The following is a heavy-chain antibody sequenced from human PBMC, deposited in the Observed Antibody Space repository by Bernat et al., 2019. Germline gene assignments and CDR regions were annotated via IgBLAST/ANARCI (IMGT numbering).Heavy chain of an antibody. V-gene: IGHV3-33*01. CDR3: ARESSDVDTAMAPLLDSMGFDP. D-gene: IGHD5-18*01. J-gene: IGHJ5*02. CDR1: GFTFSSYG. CDR2: IWYDGSNK. Sequence: QVQLVESGGGVVQPGRSLRLSCAASGFTFSSYGMHWVRQAPGKGLEWVAVIWYDGSNKYYADSVKGRFTISRDNSKNTLYLQMNSLRAEDTAVYYWARESSDVDTAMAPLLDSMGFDPWGQGTLVTVSS.